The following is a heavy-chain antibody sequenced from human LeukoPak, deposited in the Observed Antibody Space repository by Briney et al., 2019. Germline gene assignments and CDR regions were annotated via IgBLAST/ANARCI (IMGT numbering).Heavy chain of an antibody. CDR1: GGSFSGYY. CDR3: AREAGGTWIQLWLPPYFDY. V-gene: IGHV4-34*01. J-gene: IGHJ4*02. D-gene: IGHD5-18*01. CDR2: INHSGST. Sequence: PSETLSLTCAVYGGSFSGYYWSWIRQPPGKGLEWIGEINHSGSTNYNPSLKSRVTISVDTSKNQFSLKLSSVTAADTAVYYCAREAGGTWIQLWLPPYFDYWGQGTLVTVSS.